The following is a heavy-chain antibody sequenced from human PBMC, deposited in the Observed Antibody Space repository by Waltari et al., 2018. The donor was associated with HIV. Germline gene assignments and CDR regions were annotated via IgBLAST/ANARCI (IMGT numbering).Heavy chain of an antibody. CDR1: GGSISSGGYS. J-gene: IGHJ6*02. CDR3: ARDLRYGDYYYGMDV. D-gene: IGHD4-17*01. V-gene: IGHV4-30-2*01. Sequence: QLQLQESGSGLVKPSQTLSLTCAVSGGSISSGGYSWSWIRQPPGKGLEWIGYIYHSGSTYYNPSLKSRVTISVDRSKNQFSLKLSSVTAADTAVYYCARDLRYGDYYYGMDVWGQGTTVTVSS. CDR2: IYHSGST.